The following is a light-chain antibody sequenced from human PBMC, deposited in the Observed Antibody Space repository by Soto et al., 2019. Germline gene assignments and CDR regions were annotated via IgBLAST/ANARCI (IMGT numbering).Light chain of an antibody. V-gene: IGKV3-20*01. Sequence: EVVLTQSPGTLSLSPGERGTLSCRASQSVSSAHLVWYQQKPGQAPRLLIYGAYTRATGIPDRFSGSGSGPDFPLTINRLEPEDFAVYYCPHYDGSPLTFGGGTKVELK. CDR2: GAY. CDR1: QSVSSAH. J-gene: IGKJ4*01. CDR3: PHYDGSPLT.